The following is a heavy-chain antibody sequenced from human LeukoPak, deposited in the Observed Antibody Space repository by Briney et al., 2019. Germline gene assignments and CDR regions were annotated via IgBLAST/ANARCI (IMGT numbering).Heavy chain of an antibody. Sequence: GGSLRLSCAASGFTFSSYSMNWVRQAPGKGLEWVSSITSRGESTLYVDSVKGRFTITRDNSENTLYLQMHSLRGEDTAVYYCARDRPNYYGSDGHYYRRDGDYWGRGTLVSVSS. V-gene: IGHV3-23*01. CDR2: ITSRGEST. CDR1: GFTFSSYS. J-gene: IGHJ4*02. D-gene: IGHD3-22*01. CDR3: ARDRPNYYGSDGHYYRRDGDY.